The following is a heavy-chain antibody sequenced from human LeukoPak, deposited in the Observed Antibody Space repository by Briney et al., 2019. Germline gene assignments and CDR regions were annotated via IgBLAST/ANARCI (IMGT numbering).Heavy chain of an antibody. Sequence: SETLSLTCTVSGGSISSSSYYWGWIRQPPGKGLEWIGSIYYSGSTYYNPSLKSRVTISVDTSKNQFSLKLSSVTAADTAVYYCARAYDFWSGYMPYWGQGTLVTVSS. D-gene: IGHD3-3*01. CDR1: GGSISSSSYY. CDR3: ARAYDFWSGYMPY. V-gene: IGHV4-39*07. J-gene: IGHJ4*02. CDR2: IYYSGST.